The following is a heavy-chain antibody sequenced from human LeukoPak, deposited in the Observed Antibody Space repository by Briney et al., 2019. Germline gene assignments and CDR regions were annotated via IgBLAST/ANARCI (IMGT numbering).Heavy chain of an antibody. CDR3: ARREGAYCGGDCYSYYFDY. Sequence: PSETLSLTCAVYGGSFSGYYWSWIRQPPGKGLEWIGEINHSGSTNYNPSLKSRVTISVDTSKNQFSLKLSSVTAADTAVYYCARREGAYCGGDCYSYYFDYWGQGTLVTVSS. V-gene: IGHV4-34*01. D-gene: IGHD2-21*01. J-gene: IGHJ4*02. CDR2: INHSGST. CDR1: GGSFSGYY.